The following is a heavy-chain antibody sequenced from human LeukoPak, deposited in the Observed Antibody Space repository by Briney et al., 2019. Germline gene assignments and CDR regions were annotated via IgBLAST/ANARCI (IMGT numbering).Heavy chain of an antibody. Sequence: GASVKVSCKASGYSFIVYYIHWVRQAPGHGLEWMGWINPRTGDTHYKQQFRGRLTMTRDTSSRTAYMDLSRLTSDDTAMYFCAKDWEMQYSQGGFDSWGQGTLVTVSS. CDR3: AKDWEMQYSQGGFDS. V-gene: IGHV1-2*02. CDR2: INPRTGDT. D-gene: IGHD1-26*01. J-gene: IGHJ4*02. CDR1: GYSFIVYY.